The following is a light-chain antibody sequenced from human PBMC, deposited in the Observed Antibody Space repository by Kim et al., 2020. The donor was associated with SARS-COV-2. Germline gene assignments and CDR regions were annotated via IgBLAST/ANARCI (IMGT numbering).Light chain of an antibody. CDR2: WSS. Sequence: RATINCKSSQSVLYSSNNKNYLAWYQQKPGQPPKLLIYWSSTRESGVPIRFSGSGSGTDFTLTISSLQAEDVAVYYCQQYYSTPYTFGQGTKLEI. V-gene: IGKV4-1*01. CDR1: QSVLYSSNNKNY. CDR3: QQYYSTPYT. J-gene: IGKJ2*01.